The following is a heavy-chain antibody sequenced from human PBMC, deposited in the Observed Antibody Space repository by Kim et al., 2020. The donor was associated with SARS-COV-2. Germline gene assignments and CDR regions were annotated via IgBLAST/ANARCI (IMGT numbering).Heavy chain of an antibody. D-gene: IGHD3-16*01. J-gene: IGHJ3*02. CDR1: GFTFSSYS. V-gene: IGHV3-48*02. CDR3: ARDPWPNSAYAFDI. CDR2: ISSSTNTI. Sequence: GGSLRLSCAASGFTFSSYSMNWVRQAPGKGLEWVSYISSSTNTIYYADSVKGRFTISRDNAKNSLSLQMNSLRDEDTAVYYCARDPWPNSAYAFDIWGQGTMVTVSS.